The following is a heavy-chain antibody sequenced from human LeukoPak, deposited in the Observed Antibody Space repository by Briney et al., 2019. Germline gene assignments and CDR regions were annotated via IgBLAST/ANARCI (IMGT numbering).Heavy chain of an antibody. V-gene: IGHV3-21*01. Sequence: TGGSLRLSCAASGFILSDYNMNWVRQAPGKGLEWVSFISISGTYITYADSVKGRFTISRDNAKNSLYLQMNSLRAEDTAVYYCARDLSATARAYDYWGQGTPVTVSS. J-gene: IGHJ4*02. CDR3: ARDLSATARAYDY. D-gene: IGHD2-15*01. CDR2: ISISGTYI. CDR1: GFILSDYN.